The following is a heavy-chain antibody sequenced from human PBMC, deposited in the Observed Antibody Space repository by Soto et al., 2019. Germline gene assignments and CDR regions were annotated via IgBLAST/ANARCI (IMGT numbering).Heavy chain of an antibody. Sequence: PSETLSLTCTVSGGSIRRLGYYWSWIRQRPGEGLEWIGFFYYSGITDYNPSLKTRITISADTPRNQFFLNLYSVTAADTAMYFCASSGGPEGDWFDPWGQGIPVTVSS. CDR3: ASSGGPEGDWFDP. J-gene: IGHJ5*02. CDR2: FYYSGIT. D-gene: IGHD3-16*01. V-gene: IGHV4-31*03. CDR1: GGSIRRLGYY.